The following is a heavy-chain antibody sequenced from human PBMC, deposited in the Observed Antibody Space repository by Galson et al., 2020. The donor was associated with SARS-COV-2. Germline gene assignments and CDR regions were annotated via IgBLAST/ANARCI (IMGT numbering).Heavy chain of an antibody. D-gene: IGHD5-18*01. CDR2: IFYSGST. CDR1: GGSISSVGYY. J-gene: IGHJ5*02. Sequence: ETSETLSLTCTVSGGSISSVGYYWSWIRQHPGKGLEWIGYIFYSGSTYYNPSLKSRITISVDTSKNQFSLKLGSVTAADTAVYYCASVRGYSYGWFDPWGQGTLVTVSS. CDR3: ASVRGYSYGWFDP. V-gene: IGHV4-31*03.